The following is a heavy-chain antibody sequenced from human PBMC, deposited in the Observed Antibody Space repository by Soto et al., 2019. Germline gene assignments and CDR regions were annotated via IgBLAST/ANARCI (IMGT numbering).Heavy chain of an antibody. CDR2: IYASGTT. V-gene: IGHV4-4*07. CDR1: GASISNYY. CDR3: ARESRSELGTVEY. Sequence: LTCTVSGASISNYYWSWIRQPAGKGLECLGRIYASGTTTYNPSLRSRVTMSVDTSKNQFSLNLNSVTAADTAVYYCARESRSELGTVEYWGQGTLVTVSS. J-gene: IGHJ4*02. D-gene: IGHD1-1*01.